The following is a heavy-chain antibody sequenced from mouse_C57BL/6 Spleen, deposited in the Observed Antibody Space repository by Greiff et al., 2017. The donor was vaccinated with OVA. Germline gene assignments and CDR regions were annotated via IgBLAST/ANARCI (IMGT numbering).Heavy chain of an antibody. Sequence: EVQVVESEGGLVQPGSSMKLSCTASGFTFSDYYMAWVRQVPEKGLEWVANINYDGSSTYYLDSLKSRFIISRDNAKNILYLQMSSLKSEDTATYYCARDDGYYEGFAYWGQGTLVTVSA. V-gene: IGHV5-16*01. CDR3: ARDDGYYEGFAY. CDR1: GFTFSDYY. D-gene: IGHD2-3*01. CDR2: INYDGSST. J-gene: IGHJ3*01.